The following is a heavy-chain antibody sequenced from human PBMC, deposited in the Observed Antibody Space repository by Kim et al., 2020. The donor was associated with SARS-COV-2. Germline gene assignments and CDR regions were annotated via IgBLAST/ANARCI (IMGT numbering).Heavy chain of an antibody. Sequence: GGSLRLSCAASGFSFSNHWMHWVRQAPGKGLEWVSRINSDGSETRYADSVRGRLTISRDKAKKTLFLQLDSLRAVDTAVYFCARAKDYSDSGLTREPHSPSSDVVVGGKGTTVTVST. V-gene: IGHV3-74*01. J-gene: IGHJ6*04. D-gene: IGHD3-22*01. CDR3: ARAKDYSDSGLTREPHSPSSDVVV. CDR1: GFSFSNHW. CDR2: INSDGSET.